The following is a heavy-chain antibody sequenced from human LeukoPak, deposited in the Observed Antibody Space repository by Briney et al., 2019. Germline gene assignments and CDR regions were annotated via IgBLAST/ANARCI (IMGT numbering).Heavy chain of an antibody. CDR3: SRGIYTSGYLPFEY. CDR2: ISGSGYST. D-gene: IGHD6-19*01. CDR1: GVTFSNVG. Sequence: GGSLRLSCTASGVTFSNVGMSWVRQAPGQGLEWVSAISGSGYSTYYADSVKGRFTISRDNSKNTLYLQMNSLRVEDTAVYYCSRGIYTSGYLPFEYWGQGILVTVSS. V-gene: IGHV3-23*01. J-gene: IGHJ4*02.